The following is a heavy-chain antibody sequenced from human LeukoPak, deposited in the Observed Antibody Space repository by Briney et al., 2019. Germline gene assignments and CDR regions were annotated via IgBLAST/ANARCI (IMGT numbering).Heavy chain of an antibody. J-gene: IGHJ6*02. V-gene: IGHV3-30*18. CDR2: ISYDGSSK. Sequence: GGSLRLSCAASGFTFSSYGMHWVRQAPGEGLEWVAVISYDGSSKYYADSVKGRFTISRDNSKNTLYLQMNSLRAEDTAVYYCAKGLTTSKIYYYYGMDVWGQGTTVTVSS. CDR3: AKGLTTSKIYYYYGMDV. D-gene: IGHD4-17*01. CDR1: GFTFSSYG.